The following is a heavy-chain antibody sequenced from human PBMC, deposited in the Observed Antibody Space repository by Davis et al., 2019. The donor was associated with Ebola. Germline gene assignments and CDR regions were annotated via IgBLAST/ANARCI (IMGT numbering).Heavy chain of an antibody. D-gene: IGHD6-25*01. J-gene: IGHJ6*02. CDR2: IHTGGST. CDR1: GFTVSSNY. CDR3: ARAVQGVAATVPYYFYGMDV. V-gene: IGHV3-66*01. Sequence: GGSLRLSCAASGFTVSSNYMSWVRQAPGKGLEWVSVIHTGGSTYYADSLKGSFTISRDNSRNTLYLHMNSLRAEDTAVYYCARAVQGVAATVPYYFYGMDVWGQGTTVTVSS.